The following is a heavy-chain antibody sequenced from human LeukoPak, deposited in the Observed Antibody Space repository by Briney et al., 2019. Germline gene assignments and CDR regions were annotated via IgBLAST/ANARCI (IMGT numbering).Heavy chain of an antibody. CDR2: MNPNSGNT. Sequence: ASVKVSCKASGYTFTSYDINWVRQVTGQGLEWMGWMNPNSGNTGYAQKFQGRVTMTRNTSISTAYMELSSLRSEDTAVYYCARIDGCSGGSCYPEDYWGQGTLVTVSS. D-gene: IGHD2-15*01. J-gene: IGHJ4*02. V-gene: IGHV1-8*01. CDR3: ARIDGCSGGSCYPEDY. CDR1: GYTFTSYD.